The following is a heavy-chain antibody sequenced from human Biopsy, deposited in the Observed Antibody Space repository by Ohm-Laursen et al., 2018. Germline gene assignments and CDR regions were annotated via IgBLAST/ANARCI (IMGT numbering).Heavy chain of an antibody. CDR1: GYTFTTYY. V-gene: IGHV1-69*01. CDR2: IIPFSGTI. CDR3: ARRRGADFDY. Sequence: GSSVKVSCKASGYTFTTYYIHWVRQAPGQGLEWLGGIIPFSGTINYAQAFRGRVAITADESTSTVYLDLSSLRSEDTATYYCARRRGADFDYWGQGTLVTASS. J-gene: IGHJ4*02. D-gene: IGHD3-16*01.